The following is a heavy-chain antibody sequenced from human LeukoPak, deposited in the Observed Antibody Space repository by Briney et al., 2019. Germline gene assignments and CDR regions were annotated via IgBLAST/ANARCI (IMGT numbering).Heavy chain of an antibody. D-gene: IGHD5-24*01. CDR3: VRDVWGDRDGFFEY. V-gene: IGHV3-74*01. CDR2: INIDGSRT. J-gene: IGHJ4*02. Sequence: GGSLRLSCAASGFSFSGYWMHWVRQAPGKGLVWVSLINIDGSRTTYADSVKGRFTVSRDNAKNTLYLQMNSLRAEGTAVYYCVRDVWGDRDGFFEYWGQGALVTVSS. CDR1: GFSFSGYW.